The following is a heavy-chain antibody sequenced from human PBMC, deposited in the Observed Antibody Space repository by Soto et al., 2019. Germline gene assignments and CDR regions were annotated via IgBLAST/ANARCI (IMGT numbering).Heavy chain of an antibody. CDR1: GFTFSSYE. D-gene: IGHD2-2*01. CDR3: VRRYCSSTIRTFDY. J-gene: IGHJ4*02. V-gene: IGHV3-48*03. CDR2: ISSSGNTI. Sequence: GGSLRLSCAASGFTFSSYEMTWVRQAPGKGLEWVSYISSSGNTIYYADSVKGRFTISRDNAKNSLYLQMNSLRAEDTAVYYCVRRYCSSTIRTFDYWGQRTLVTVSS.